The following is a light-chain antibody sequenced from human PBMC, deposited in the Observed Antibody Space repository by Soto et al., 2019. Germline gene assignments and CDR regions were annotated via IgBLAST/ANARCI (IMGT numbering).Light chain of an antibody. CDR1: QSINNW. V-gene: IGKV1-5*03. Sequence: DIQMTHSPSTLSASVGDRVTITCRASQSINNWLAWYQQKAGKASKLLIYKTSDLESGVPSRFSGSGSGTEFSLTISSLQPDDFATYYCQQYKSFSLTFGGGTMVEVK. CDR2: KTS. J-gene: IGKJ4*01. CDR3: QQYKSFSLT.